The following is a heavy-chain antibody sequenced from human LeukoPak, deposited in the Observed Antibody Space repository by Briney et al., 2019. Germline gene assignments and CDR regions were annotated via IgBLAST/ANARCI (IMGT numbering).Heavy chain of an antibody. D-gene: IGHD1-26*01. CDR2: IYYSGST. V-gene: IGHV4-39*01. CDR3: ARQGPRGATTFFDY. Sequence: SETLSLTCTVSGGSNSSSSYYWGWIRQPPGKGLEWIGSIYYSGSTYYNPSLKSRVTISVDTSKNQFSLKLSSVTAADTAVYYCARQGPRGATTFFDYWGQGTLVTVSS. J-gene: IGHJ4*02. CDR1: GGSNSSSSYY.